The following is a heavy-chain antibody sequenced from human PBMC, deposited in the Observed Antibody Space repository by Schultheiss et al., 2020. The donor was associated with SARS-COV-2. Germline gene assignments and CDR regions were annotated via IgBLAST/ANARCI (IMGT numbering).Heavy chain of an antibody. Sequence: ASVKVSCKASGYTFTSYAMHWVRQAPGQGLEWMGWISAYNGNTNYAQKLQGRVTLTRDTSITTVYMELSRLRSDDTAIYYCTRDSLGTDWFDPWGQGTLVTVSS. CDR1: GYTFTSYA. J-gene: IGHJ5*02. CDR3: TRDSLGTDWFDP. CDR2: ISAYNGNT. V-gene: IGHV1-2*02. D-gene: IGHD3-3*02.